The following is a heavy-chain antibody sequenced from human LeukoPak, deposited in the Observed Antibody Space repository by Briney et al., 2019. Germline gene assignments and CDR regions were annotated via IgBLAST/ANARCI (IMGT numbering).Heavy chain of an antibody. V-gene: IGHV4-59*01. J-gene: IGHJ5*01. CDR3: ARVHRSGGGFDS. CDR1: GGSIANYY. CDR2: THHSGST. D-gene: IGHD3-3*01. Sequence: PSETLSLTSAVSGGSIANYYWTWVRQPPGKRLEWIGYTHHSGSTNYNPFLKSRVTMAVDTSKNQFSLNLSSVTAADTAVYYCARVHRSGGGFDSWAQGTLVTVSS.